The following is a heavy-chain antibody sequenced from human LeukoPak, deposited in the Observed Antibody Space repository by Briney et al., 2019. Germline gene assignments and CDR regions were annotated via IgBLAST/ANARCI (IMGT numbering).Heavy chain of an antibody. CDR1: GYSLTNYW. V-gene: IGHV5-51*01. J-gene: IGHJ4*02. CDR2: VFPADSDT. D-gene: IGHD1-26*01. CDR3: ARYDGGATADF. Sequence: GESLKISCKVSGYSLTNYWIAWVRQMPGKGLEWMGIVFPADSDTRYSPSFQGQVTISADKSINTAYLQWNSLKVSDTAIYYCARYDGGATADFWGQGTLVTVSS.